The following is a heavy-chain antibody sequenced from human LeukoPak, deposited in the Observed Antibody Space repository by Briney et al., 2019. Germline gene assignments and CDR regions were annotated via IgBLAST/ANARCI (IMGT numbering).Heavy chain of an antibody. V-gene: IGHV3-7*01. CDR2: IKQDGSEK. D-gene: IGHD3-3*01. CDR1: GFTFSSYW. Sequence: GGSLRLSCAASGFTFSSYWMSWVRQAPGKGLEWVANIKQDGSEKYYVDSVKGRFTISRENAKNSLYLQMNSLRAEDTAVYYCARLRFLEWLRYYMDVWGKGTTVTVSS. CDR3: ARLRFLEWLRYYMDV. J-gene: IGHJ6*03.